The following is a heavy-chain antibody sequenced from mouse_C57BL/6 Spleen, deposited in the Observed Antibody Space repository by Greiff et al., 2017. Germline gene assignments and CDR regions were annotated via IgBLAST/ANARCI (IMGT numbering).Heavy chain of an antibody. D-gene: IGHD1-1*01. CDR1: GYSITSGYY. Sequence: EVQLQESGPGLVKPSQSLSLTCSVTGYSITSGYYWNWIRQFPGNKLEWMGYISYDGSNNYNPSLKNRISITRDTSKNQFFLKLNSVTTEDTATYYCATPLGSSPAWFAYWGQGTLVTVSA. V-gene: IGHV3-6*01. CDR3: ATPLGSSPAWFAY. J-gene: IGHJ3*01. CDR2: ISYDGSN.